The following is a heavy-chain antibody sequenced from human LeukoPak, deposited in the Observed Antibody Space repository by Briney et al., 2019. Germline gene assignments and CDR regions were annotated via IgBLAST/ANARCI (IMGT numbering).Heavy chain of an antibody. Sequence: GGSLRLSCAASGFTLSNAWMSWVRQAPGKGLEWVGRIKSKTDGGTTDYAAPVKGRFTISRDDSKNTLYLQMNSLKTEDTAVYYCTTDIVVVPAAIDYWGQGTLVTVSS. D-gene: IGHD2-2*01. J-gene: IGHJ4*02. V-gene: IGHV3-15*01. CDR3: TTDIVVVPAAIDY. CDR2: IKSKTDGGTT. CDR1: GFTLSNAW.